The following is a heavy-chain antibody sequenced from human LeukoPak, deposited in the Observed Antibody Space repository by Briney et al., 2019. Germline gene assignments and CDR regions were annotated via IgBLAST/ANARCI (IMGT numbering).Heavy chain of an antibody. V-gene: IGHV3-7*01. CDR2: IKQDGSEK. D-gene: IGHD2-15*01. Sequence: GGSLRLSCAASGFTFSSYWMSWVRQAPGKGLECVAKIKQDGSEKYYVDSVKGRFTISRDNAKNSLYLQMNSLRAEDTAVYYCARESRDIVVVVAATDFDYWGQGTLVTVSS. J-gene: IGHJ4*02. CDR3: ARESRDIVVVVAATDFDY. CDR1: GFTFSSYW.